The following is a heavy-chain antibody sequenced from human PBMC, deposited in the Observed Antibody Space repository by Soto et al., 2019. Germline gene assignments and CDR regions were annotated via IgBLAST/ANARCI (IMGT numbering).Heavy chain of an antibody. CDR2: IYYSGST. CDR1: GGSISSYY. V-gene: IGHV4-59*08. D-gene: IGHD1-1*01. J-gene: IGHJ4*02. CDR3: ARRYGYSCDY. Sequence: SETLSLTCTVSGGSISSYYWSWIRQPPGKGLEWIGYIYYSGSTNYNPSLKSRVTISVDTSKNQFSLKLSSVTAADTALYYCARRYGYSCDYWGQGTLVTVS.